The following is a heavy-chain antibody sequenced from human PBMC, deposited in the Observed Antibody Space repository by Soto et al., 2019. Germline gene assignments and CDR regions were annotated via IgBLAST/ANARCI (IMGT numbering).Heavy chain of an antibody. D-gene: IGHD1-1*01. V-gene: IGHV1-18*01. J-gene: IGHJ4*02. CDR2: ISAHNGNT. Sequence: QVHLVQSGAEVKKPEASVKVCCKGSGYTFTSYGITWVRQAPGQGLEWMGWISAHNGNTNYAQKLQGRVTVTRDTSTSTAYMELRSLRSDDTAVYYCARGRYGDYWGQGALVTVSS. CDR3: ARGRYGDY. CDR1: GYTFTSYG.